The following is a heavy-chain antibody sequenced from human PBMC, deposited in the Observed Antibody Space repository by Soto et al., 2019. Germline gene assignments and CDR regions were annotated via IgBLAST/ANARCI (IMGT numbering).Heavy chain of an antibody. Sequence: EVQLVQSGGGSVQPGGSLRLSCAASGFTFTNYWLHWVRQVPGKGLVWVSRIDGVGTGTSYSDSVRGRFTISRDNAENMLYLQMNSLRAEDTSVYYCTTLFEYWGQGTLVNVSA. D-gene: IGHD3-16*02. CDR3: TTLFEY. CDR1: GFTFTNYW. J-gene: IGHJ4*02. CDR2: IDGVGTGT. V-gene: IGHV3-74*01.